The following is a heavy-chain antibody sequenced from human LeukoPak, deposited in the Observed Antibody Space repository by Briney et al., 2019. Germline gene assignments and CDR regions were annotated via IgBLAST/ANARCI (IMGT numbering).Heavy chain of an antibody. Sequence: GASVKVSCKASEGTFSSYAISWVRQAPGQGLEWMGGIVPIFGTANYAQKFQGRVTITTDESTSTAYMELSSLRSEDTAVYYCARPSQLDHYYYMDVWGKGTTVTVSS. V-gene: IGHV1-69*05. CDR3: ARPSQLDHYYYMDV. CDR1: EGTFSSYA. J-gene: IGHJ6*03. CDR2: IVPIFGTA. D-gene: IGHD6-6*01.